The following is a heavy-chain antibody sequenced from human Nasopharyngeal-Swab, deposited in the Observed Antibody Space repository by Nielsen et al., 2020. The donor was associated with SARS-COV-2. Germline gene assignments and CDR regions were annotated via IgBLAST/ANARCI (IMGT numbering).Heavy chain of an antibody. Sequence: GESLKISCAASGFTFSSSWMLWVRQAPGKGLEWVANMNQDGSDKYYVDSVKGRFTISRDDAQNSLYLQMNSLRDEDTAVYYCARASKMGAAAGLHPFGNWGQGALVTVSS. V-gene: IGHV3-7*04. J-gene: IGHJ4*02. D-gene: IGHD6-13*01. CDR1: GFTFSSSW. CDR3: ARASKMGAAAGLHPFGN. CDR2: MNQDGSDK.